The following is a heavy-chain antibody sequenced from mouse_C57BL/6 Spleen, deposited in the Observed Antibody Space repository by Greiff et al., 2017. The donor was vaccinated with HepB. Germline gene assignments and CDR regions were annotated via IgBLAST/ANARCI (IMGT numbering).Heavy chain of an antibody. Sequence: EVQLQQSGPELVKPGASVKISCKASGYTFTDYYMNWVKQSHGKSLEWIGDINPNNGGTSYNQKFKGKATLTVDKSSSTAYMELRSLTSEDAAVYYCARGGRGDYDGGYFDVWGTGTTVTVSS. CDR3: ARGGRGDYDGGYFDV. J-gene: IGHJ1*03. V-gene: IGHV1-26*01. D-gene: IGHD2-4*01. CDR2: INPNNGGT. CDR1: GYTFTDYY.